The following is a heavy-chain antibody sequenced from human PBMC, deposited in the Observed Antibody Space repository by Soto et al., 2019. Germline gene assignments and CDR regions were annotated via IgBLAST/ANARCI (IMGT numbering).Heavy chain of an antibody. J-gene: IGHJ4*02. CDR3: ARRLGWPDY. D-gene: IGHD6-19*01. Sequence: PGGSLRLSCAASGFIFSSYWMHWVRQAPGKGLVWVSRINSDGTITDYADSVKGRFTISRDNAKNTLYLQMNSLRAEDTAVYYCARRLGWPDYWGQGTLVTVSS. CDR2: INSDGTIT. CDR1: GFIFSSYW. V-gene: IGHV3-74*01.